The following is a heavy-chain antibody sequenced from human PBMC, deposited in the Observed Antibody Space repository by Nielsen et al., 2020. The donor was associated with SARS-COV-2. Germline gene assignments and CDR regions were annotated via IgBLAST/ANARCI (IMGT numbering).Heavy chain of an antibody. D-gene: IGHD3-10*01. Sequence: GGSLRLSCAASGFTFDDYAMHWVRQAPGKGLEWVSGISWNSGSIGYADSVKGRFTISRDNAKNSLYLQMNSLRAEDTALYYCAKEAGDGYYYGSGSYPALDYWGQGTLVTVSS. CDR3: AKEAGDGYYYGSGSYPALDY. V-gene: IGHV3-9*01. CDR2: ISWNSGSI. J-gene: IGHJ4*02. CDR1: GFTFDDYA.